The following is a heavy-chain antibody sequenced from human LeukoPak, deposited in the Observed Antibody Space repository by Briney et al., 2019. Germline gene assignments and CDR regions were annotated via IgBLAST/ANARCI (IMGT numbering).Heavy chain of an antibody. J-gene: IGHJ4*02. CDR1: GFTFSSYG. Sequence: GRSLRLSCAASGFTFSSYGMHWVRQAPGKGLEWVAVIWYDGSNKYYADSVKGRFTISRDNSKNTLYLQMNSLRAEDTAVYYCARDSHITMTVDYFDYWGQGTLVTVSS. V-gene: IGHV3-33*01. D-gene: IGHD3-22*01. CDR2: IWYDGSNK. CDR3: ARDSHITMTVDYFDY.